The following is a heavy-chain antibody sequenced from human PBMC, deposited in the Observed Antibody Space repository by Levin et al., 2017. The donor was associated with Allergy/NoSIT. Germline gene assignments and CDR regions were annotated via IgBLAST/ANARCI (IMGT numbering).Heavy chain of an antibody. J-gene: IGHJ5*02. CDR3: ARGWALPQRSCSGDSCYTYNWFDP. Sequence: GASVKVSCKASGGTFSGYGIGWVRQAPGQGLEWMGGIIPIFGTRSYAQKFQGRLTITADESTSTAYMELNSLRSEDTAVYYCARGWALPQRSCSGDSCYTYNWFDPWGQGTLVTVSS. CDR2: IIPIFGTR. D-gene: IGHD2-15*01. CDR1: GGTFSGYG. V-gene: IGHV1-69*13.